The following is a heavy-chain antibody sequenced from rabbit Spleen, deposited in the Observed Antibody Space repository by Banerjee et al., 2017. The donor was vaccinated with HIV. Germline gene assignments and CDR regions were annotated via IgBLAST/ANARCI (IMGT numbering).Heavy chain of an antibody. D-gene: IGHD4-1*01. V-gene: IGHV1S45*01. CDR2: IYSTIEYT. CDR3: ARVSETSGWGEDL. CDR1: GFSFSGGYD. Sequence: QEQLEESGGDLVKPEGSLTLTCTASGFSFSGGYDMCWVRQAPGKGLEWIGYIYSTIEYTSNASWAKGRFTISKTSSTTVTLQMTSLTVADTATYFCARVSETSGWGEDLWGQGTLVTVS. J-gene: IGHJ3*01.